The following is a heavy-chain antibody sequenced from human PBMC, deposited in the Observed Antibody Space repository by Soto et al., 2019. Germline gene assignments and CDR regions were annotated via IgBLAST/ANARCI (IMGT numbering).Heavy chain of an antibody. D-gene: IGHD6-13*01. CDR1: GVFIASDAYY. CDR2: ISYSGST. Sequence: SETLSLTCGVSGVFIASDAYYWGWIRQHPGKGLEWIGYISYSGSTYYNPSLKSRVTISVDTSKNQFSLKLSSVTAADTAVYYCARVEQQLVRDWGQGTLVTVSS. CDR3: ARVEQQLVRD. J-gene: IGHJ4*02. V-gene: IGHV4-30-4*08.